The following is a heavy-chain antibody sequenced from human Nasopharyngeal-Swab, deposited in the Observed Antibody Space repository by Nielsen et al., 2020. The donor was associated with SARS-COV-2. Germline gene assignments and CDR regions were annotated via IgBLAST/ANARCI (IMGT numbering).Heavy chain of an antibody. Sequence: ASVQVTCKASGYTFTNHFMHSVRQAPGQGLEWMGMINPSGGSTGYAQNFQGRVTVTRDTSTSTVYMDLSSLASEDTAVYYCARGYSYGLAYWGQGTLVTVSP. CDR3: ARGYSYGLAY. CDR2: INPSGGST. D-gene: IGHD5-18*01. J-gene: IGHJ4*02. V-gene: IGHV1-46*01. CDR1: GYTFTNHF.